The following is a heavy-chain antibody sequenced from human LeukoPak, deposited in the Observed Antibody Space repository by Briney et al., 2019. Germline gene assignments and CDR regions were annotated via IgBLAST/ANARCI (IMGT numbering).Heavy chain of an antibody. CDR1: GFTFSSYG. D-gene: IGHD3-10*01. J-gene: IGHJ4*02. Sequence: GGSLRLSCAASGFTFSSYGMHWVRQAPGKGLEWVAFIRYDGSNKYYADSVKDRFTISRDNSKNTLYLQMNSLRAEDTAVYYCASQRTDSGSPYDYWGQGTLVTVSS. V-gene: IGHV3-30*02. CDR3: ASQRTDSGSPYDY. CDR2: IRYDGSNK.